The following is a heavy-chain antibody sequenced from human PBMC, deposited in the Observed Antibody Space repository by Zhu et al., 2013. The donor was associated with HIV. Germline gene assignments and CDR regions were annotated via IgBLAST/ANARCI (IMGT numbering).Heavy chain of an antibody. V-gene: IGHV1-69*06. Sequence: QVQLVQSGAEVKKPGSSVKVSCKASGGTFSSYAISWVRQAPGQGLEWMGGIIPIFGTANYAQKFQGRVTITADKSTSTAYMELSSLRSEDTAVYYCARGYYYDSSGYYPNDYYYYGMDVWGRRDHGHRLL. J-gene: IGHJ6*02. CDR3: ARGYYYDSSGYYPNDYYYYGMDV. CDR2: IIPIFGTA. CDR1: GGTFSSYA. D-gene: IGHD3-22*01.